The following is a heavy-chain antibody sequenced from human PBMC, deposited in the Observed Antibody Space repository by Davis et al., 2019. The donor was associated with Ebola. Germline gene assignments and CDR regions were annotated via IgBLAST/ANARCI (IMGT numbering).Heavy chain of an antibody. V-gene: IGHV4-59*01. J-gene: IGHJ5*02. CDR1: GGSISTYY. CDR3: ARGHTITAVSNWFDP. CDR2: ITYSGST. Sequence: SETLSLTCTVSGGSISTYYWSWIQQPPGKGLEYIGYITYSGSTNYNPSLKSRVTMSVDTSKNQFTLKLSSVTAADTAVYYCARGHTITAVSNWFDPWGQGTLVTVSS. D-gene: IGHD6-6*01.